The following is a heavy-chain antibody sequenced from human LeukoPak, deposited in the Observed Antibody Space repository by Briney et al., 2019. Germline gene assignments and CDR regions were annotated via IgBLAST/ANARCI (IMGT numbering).Heavy chain of an antibody. V-gene: IGHV4-30-4*01. CDR3: ARGGGTIFGVVFFDY. D-gene: IGHD3-3*01. CDR1: GGSISSGDYY. CDR2: IYYSGST. J-gene: IGHJ4*02. Sequence: PSQTLSLTCTVSGGSISSGDYYWRWIRQPPGKGLEWIGYIYYSGSTYYNPSLKRRVTISVDTSKNQFSLKLSSVTAADTAVYYCARGGGTIFGVVFFDYWGQGTLVTVSS.